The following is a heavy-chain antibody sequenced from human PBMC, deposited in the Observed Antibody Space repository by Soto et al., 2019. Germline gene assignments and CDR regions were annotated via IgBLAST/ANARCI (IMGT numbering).Heavy chain of an antibody. CDR1: GFTFSSYA. D-gene: IGHD6-19*01. Sequence: EVQLLESGGGLVQRGGSLRLSCAASGFTFSSYAMSWVRQAPGKGLEWVSAISGTGDVTYYAASVKGRFTNTRDNSKNTLYLHMNSLRAEDTAVYYCAKPRIDSGWYYFDQWGQGTLVTVSS. CDR2: ISGTGDVT. V-gene: IGHV3-23*01. J-gene: IGHJ4*02. CDR3: AKPRIDSGWYYFDQ.